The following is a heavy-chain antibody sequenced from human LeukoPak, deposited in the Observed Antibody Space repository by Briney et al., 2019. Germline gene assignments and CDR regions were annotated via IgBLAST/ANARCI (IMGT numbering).Heavy chain of an antibody. CDR2: IYYSGST. J-gene: IGHJ5*02. CDR1: GGSISSYY. Sequence: PSQTLSLTCTVSGGSISSYYWSWIRQPPGKGLEWIGYIYYSGSTNYNPSLKSRVTISVDTSKNQFSLKLSSVTAADTAVYYCARAFCSGGPCYHSRGWFDPWGQGTLVTVSS. CDR3: ARAFCSGGPCYHSRGWFDP. D-gene: IGHD2-15*01. V-gene: IGHV4-59*12.